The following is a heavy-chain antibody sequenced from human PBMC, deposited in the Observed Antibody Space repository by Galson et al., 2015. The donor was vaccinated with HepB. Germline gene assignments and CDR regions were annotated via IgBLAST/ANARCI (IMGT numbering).Heavy chain of an antibody. CDR1: GFTFSDYY. Sequence: SLRLSCAASGFTFSDYYMSWIRQAPGKGLEWVSYISSSSSYTNYADSVKGRFTISRDNAKNSLYLQMNSLRAEDTAVYYCAREAVGRGKRYSSSWDEVYWGQGALVTVSS. D-gene: IGHD6-13*01. CDR3: AREAVGRGKRYSSSWDEVY. V-gene: IGHV3-11*06. J-gene: IGHJ4*02. CDR2: ISSSSSYT.